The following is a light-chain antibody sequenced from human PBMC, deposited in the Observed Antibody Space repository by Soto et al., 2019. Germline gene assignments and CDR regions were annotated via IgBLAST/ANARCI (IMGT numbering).Light chain of an antibody. CDR3: QQYNDWPRT. V-gene: IGKV3-15*01. Sequence: EIVLTQSPGTLSLSPGERATLSCRASQSVTGTKLAWYQQKPGQAPRLLIYGATTRATGIPARFSGSGSGTEFTLTISSLQSEESAVYYCQQYNDWPRTAGQGTKVDIK. J-gene: IGKJ1*01. CDR1: QSVTGTK. CDR2: GAT.